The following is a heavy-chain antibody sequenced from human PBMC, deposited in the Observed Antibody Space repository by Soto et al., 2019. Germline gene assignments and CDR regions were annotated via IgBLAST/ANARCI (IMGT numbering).Heavy chain of an antibody. D-gene: IGHD5-12*01. CDR3: ARDTGYDQNHDAFDI. CDR2: ISAYNGNT. Sequence: ASVKVSCKASGYTFTSYGISWVRQAPGQGLEWMGWISAYNGNTNYAQKLQGRVTMTTDTSTNTAYMELRSLRSDDTAVYYCARDTGYDQNHDAFDIWGQGTMVTVSS. CDR1: GYTFTSYG. J-gene: IGHJ3*02. V-gene: IGHV1-18*01.